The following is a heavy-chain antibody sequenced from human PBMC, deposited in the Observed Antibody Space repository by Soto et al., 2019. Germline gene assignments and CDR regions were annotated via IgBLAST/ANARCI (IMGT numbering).Heavy chain of an antibody. V-gene: IGHV1-2*02. CDR2: INPNSGGT. D-gene: IGHD6-6*01. CDR3: ASDPAARGAFDI. CDR1: GYSCSGYN. J-gene: IGHJ3*02. Sequence: ASLKCSCKASGYSCSGYNMYWVRQAPGQGLEWMGWINPNSGGTNYAQKFQGRVTMTRDTSISTAYMELSRLRSDDTAVYYCASDPAARGAFDIWGQGTMVTVSS.